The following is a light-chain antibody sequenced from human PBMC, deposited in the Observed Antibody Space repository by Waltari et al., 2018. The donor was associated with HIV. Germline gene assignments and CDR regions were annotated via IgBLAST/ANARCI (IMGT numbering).Light chain of an antibody. Sequence: DIQFTQSPSFLSASIGDRVTITCRASEDINEFLAWYQQKPGVAPKLLIYAASTLEDEVPSRFSGSGSGTDFTLTISSLQPEDFATYFCQQLNTYPPDTFGPGTKLES. CDR2: AAS. CDR1: EDINEF. J-gene: IGKJ2*01. V-gene: IGKV1-9*01. CDR3: QQLNTYPPDT.